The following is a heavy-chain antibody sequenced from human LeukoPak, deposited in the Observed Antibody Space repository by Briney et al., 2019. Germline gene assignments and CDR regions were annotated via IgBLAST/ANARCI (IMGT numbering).Heavy chain of an antibody. V-gene: IGHV4-59*01. CDR2: LDHSGRT. CDR3: ARDAYYYDSSGMGHYYYGMDV. J-gene: IGHJ6*02. CDR1: SDSIISYF. D-gene: IGHD3-22*01. Sequence: SETLSLTCTVCSDSIISYFCSWIRQPPGKGLEWTGYLDHSGRTNHNPSLKSRVTMSLDTSKNQFSLKLSSVTAADTAVYYCARDAYYYDSSGMGHYYYGMDVWGQGTTVTVSS.